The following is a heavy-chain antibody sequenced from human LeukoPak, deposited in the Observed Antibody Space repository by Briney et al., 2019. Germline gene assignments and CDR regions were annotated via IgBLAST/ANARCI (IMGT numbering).Heavy chain of an antibody. CDR2: INSDGINT. CDR1: GFTFSNYW. V-gene: IGHV3-74*01. J-gene: IGHJ4*02. D-gene: IGHD2/OR15-2a*01. CDR3: AKDGTSYYYIYY. Sequence: SGGSLRLSCAASGFTFSNYWMHWVRQAPGKGLVWVSRINSDGINTSYADSVKGRFTVSRDDSKNTLYLQMNSLRGGDTAVYYCAKDGTSYYYIYYWGQGTLVTVSS.